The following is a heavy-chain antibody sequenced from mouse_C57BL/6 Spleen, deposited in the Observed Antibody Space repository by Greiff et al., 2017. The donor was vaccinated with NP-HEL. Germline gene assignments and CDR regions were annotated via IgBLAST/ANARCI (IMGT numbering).Heavy chain of an antibody. J-gene: IGHJ4*01. D-gene: IGHD1-1*01. Sequence: EVMLVESGGDLVKPGGSLKLSCAASGFTFSSYGMSWVRQTPDKRLEWVATISSGGSYTYYPDSVKGRFTISRDNAKNTLYLQMSSLKSEDTAMYYCARHPNYGSSYYAMDYWGQGTSVTVSS. CDR1: GFTFSSYG. CDR3: ARHPNYGSSYYAMDY. V-gene: IGHV5-6*02. CDR2: ISSGGSYT.